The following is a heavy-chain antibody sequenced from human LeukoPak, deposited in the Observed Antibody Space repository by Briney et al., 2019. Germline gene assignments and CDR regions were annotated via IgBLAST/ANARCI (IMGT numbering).Heavy chain of an antibody. CDR1: GGSISNYY. D-gene: IGHD3-10*01. V-gene: IGHV4-59*01. CDR3: ARDGSGSYFNWFDP. J-gene: IGHJ5*02. Sequence: PSETLSLTGTVSGGSISNYYWNWIRQPPGKGLEWIGHIYYSGSTKYNPSLKSRVTISVDTSKKQFSLKLSSVTAADTAVYYCARDGSGSYFNWFDPWGQGTLVTVSS. CDR2: IYYSGST.